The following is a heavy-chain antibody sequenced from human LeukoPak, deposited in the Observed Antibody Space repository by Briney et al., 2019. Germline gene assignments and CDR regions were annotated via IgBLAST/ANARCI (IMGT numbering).Heavy chain of an antibody. Sequence: GGSLRLSCAASGFTFSDYYMSWIRRAPGKGLEWVSYISSSGSTMYYADSVKGRFTISRDNAKNSLYLQMNSLRAEDTAVYYCARLPGYYYYYMDVWGKGTTVTVSS. CDR3: ARLPGYYYYYMDV. CDR1: GFTFSDYY. V-gene: IGHV3-11*04. CDR2: ISSSGSTM. J-gene: IGHJ6*03.